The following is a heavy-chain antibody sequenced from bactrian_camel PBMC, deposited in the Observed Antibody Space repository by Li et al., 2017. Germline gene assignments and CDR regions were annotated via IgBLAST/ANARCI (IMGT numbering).Heavy chain of an antibody. D-gene: IGHD3*01. V-gene: IGHV3S53*01. Sequence: HVQLVESGGGSVQAGGSLRLSCSASGKDDFSLWYMAWFRQAPGKDREGVAIIDSDHISRYAETMEIRFTISRDNHESTLYLRMHDLKPEDTAMYYCAADPRFSYCTADYFTDTRDFNYWGQGTQVTVS. CDR3: AADPRFSYCTADYFTDTRDFNY. J-gene: IGHJ6*01. CDR2: IDSDHIS. CDR1: GKDDFSLWY.